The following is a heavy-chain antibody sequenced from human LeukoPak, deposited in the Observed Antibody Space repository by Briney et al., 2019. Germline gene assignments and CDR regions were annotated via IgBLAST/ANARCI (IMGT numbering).Heavy chain of an antibody. CDR1: GFNFRYFW. D-gene: IGHD6-13*01. CDR3: AKGYIIAGRQWYLDL. Sequence: PGGSLRLSCLGSGFNFRYFWMSWVRQAPGKGPEWVANINHDGRETYYADSVMGRFIISRDNAKDSLYLQMNSLRAEDAAVYYCAKGYIIAGRQWYLDLWGRGTLVGVSS. CDR2: INHDGRET. V-gene: IGHV3-7*01. J-gene: IGHJ2*01.